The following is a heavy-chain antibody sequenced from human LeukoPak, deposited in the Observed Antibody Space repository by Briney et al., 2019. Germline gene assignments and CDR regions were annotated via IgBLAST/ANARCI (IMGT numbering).Heavy chain of an antibody. CDR1: GGSISSYY. Sequence: SETLSLTCTVSGGSISSYYWSWIRQPPGKGLEWIGYIYYSGSTNYNPSLKSRVTISVDTSKSQFSLKLSSVTAADTAVYYCARVRRHNWFDPWGQGTLVTVSS. CDR2: IYYSGST. J-gene: IGHJ5*02. CDR3: ARVRRHNWFDP. V-gene: IGHV4-59*01.